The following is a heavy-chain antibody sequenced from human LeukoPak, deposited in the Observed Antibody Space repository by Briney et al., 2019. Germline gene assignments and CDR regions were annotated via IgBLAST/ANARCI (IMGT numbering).Heavy chain of an antibody. D-gene: IGHD1-26*01. CDR1: GFILSTHG. J-gene: IGHJ4*02. CDR3: ARDLSFGSLDF. V-gene: IGHV3-33*01. Sequence: GGSLRLSCAASGFILSTHGMHWVRQAPGKGLEWVAGMWYDGSREDYAGSVKGRFTISRDMSKNTLNLQMNSLRVEDTAMFYCARDLSFGSLDFRGQGTLVTVSS. CDR2: MWYDGSRE.